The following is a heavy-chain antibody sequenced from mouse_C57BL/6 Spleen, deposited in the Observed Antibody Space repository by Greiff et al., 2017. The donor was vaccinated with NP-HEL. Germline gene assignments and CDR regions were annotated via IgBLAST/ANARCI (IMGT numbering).Heavy chain of an antibody. J-gene: IGHJ3*01. CDR2: IDPSDSYT. V-gene: IGHV1-69*01. CDR1: GYTFTSYW. CDR3: ARRTKSSNWFAY. D-gene: IGHD1-1*01. Sequence: VQLQQPGAELVMPGASVKLSCKASGYTFTSYWMHWVKQRPGQGLEWIGEIDPSDSYTNYNQKFKGKSTLTVDKSSSTAYMQLSSLTSEDSAVYYCARRTKSSNWFAYWGQGTLVTVSA.